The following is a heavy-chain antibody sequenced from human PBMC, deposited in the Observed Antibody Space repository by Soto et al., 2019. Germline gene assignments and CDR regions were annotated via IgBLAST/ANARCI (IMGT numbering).Heavy chain of an antibody. D-gene: IGHD2-15*01. CDR2: ISGSDDKR. Sequence: GGSLRLSCAASGFAFSTYAMSWVRQAPGKGLEWVSGISGSDDKRYYADSVKGRFTSSRDNSKNTVYLQMNSLRAEDTAVYYCARDALGYCSGGSCYNPGYWGQGTLVTVSS. CDR1: GFAFSTYA. J-gene: IGHJ4*02. V-gene: IGHV3-23*01. CDR3: ARDALGYCSGGSCYNPGY.